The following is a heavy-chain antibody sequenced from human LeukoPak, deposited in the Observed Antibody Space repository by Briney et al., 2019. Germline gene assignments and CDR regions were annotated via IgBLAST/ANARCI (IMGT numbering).Heavy chain of an antibody. CDR1: GFTFSSYS. CDR2: ISSSSSYI. D-gene: IGHD6-19*01. J-gene: IGHJ6*02. Sequence: PGGSLRLSCAASGFTFSSYSMNWVRQAPGKGLEWVSSISSSSSYIYYADSVKGRFTISRDNAKNSLYLQMNSLRAEDTAVYYCARVGSSGWYVDYYYYYGMDVWAKGPRSPSP. V-gene: IGHV3-21*01. CDR3: ARVGSSGWYVDYYYYYGMDV.